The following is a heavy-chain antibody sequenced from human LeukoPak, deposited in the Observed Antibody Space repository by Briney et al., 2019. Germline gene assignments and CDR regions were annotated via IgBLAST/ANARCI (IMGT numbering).Heavy chain of an antibody. V-gene: IGHV3-7*01. Sequence: PGGSLRLSCVASGFAFSSYWMSWVRQAPGKGLEWVANIKQDGGEKYYVDSVKGRFIISRDNAKNSLFLQMNSRRVEDTAVYYCARLGGSYYTYWGQGTLVTVSS. CDR1: GFAFSSYW. CDR3: ARLGGSYYTY. J-gene: IGHJ4*02. D-gene: IGHD1-26*01. CDR2: IKQDGGEK.